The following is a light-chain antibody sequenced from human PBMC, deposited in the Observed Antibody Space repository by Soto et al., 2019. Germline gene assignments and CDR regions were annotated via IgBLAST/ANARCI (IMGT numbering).Light chain of an antibody. CDR2: GAS. J-gene: IGKJ1*01. Sequence: EIVMTQSPATLSVASGESATLSCRASQSVSNNLAWYQQKPGQAPRLLIYGASTRATGIPARFSGSGSGTEFTLTISSLQSEDFAVYYCQQYNNWPPWTFGQGTKVEIK. CDR1: QSVSNN. V-gene: IGKV3-15*01. CDR3: QQYNNWPPWT.